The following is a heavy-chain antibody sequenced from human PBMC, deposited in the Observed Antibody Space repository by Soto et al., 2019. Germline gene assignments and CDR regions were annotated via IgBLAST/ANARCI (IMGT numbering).Heavy chain of an antibody. CDR1: GFTFSDYG. D-gene: IGHD3-16*02. Sequence: QGHLVESGGAVVQPGGSLRVSCAASGFTFSDYGMHWVRQAPGKGLEWAAFISYDGSNKFYADSVKGRFTISRDHSKNTLYLQMNSLRDEDTAVYYCAKALWELSPESYDCWGQGTLVTVSS. CDR2: ISYDGSNK. CDR3: AKALWELSPESYDC. J-gene: IGHJ4*02. V-gene: IGHV3-30*18.